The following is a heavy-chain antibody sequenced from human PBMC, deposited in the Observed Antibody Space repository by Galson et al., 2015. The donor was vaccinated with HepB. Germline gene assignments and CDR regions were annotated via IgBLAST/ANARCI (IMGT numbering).Heavy chain of an antibody. Sequence: SVKVSCKASGYTFTSYYMHWVRQAPGQGLEWMGIINPSGGSTSYAQKLQGRVTMTRDTSTSTVYMELSSLRSEDTAVYYCARERGDDYGDYDGEGAFDIWGQGTMVTVSS. CDR2: INPSGGST. CDR1: GYTFTSYY. CDR3: ARERGDDYGDYDGEGAFDI. V-gene: IGHV1-46*04. J-gene: IGHJ3*02. D-gene: IGHD4-17*01.